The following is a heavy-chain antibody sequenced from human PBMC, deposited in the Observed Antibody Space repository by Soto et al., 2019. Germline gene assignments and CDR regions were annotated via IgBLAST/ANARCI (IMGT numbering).Heavy chain of an antibody. CDR2: ISHDGFSQ. CDR1: GFTLSNTG. D-gene: IGHD6-13*01. V-gene: IGHV3-30*18. Sequence: QVHLVESGGGVVQPGTSLRLSCVVSGFTLSNTGVHWVRQAPGKGLEWVAMISHDGFSQHYGYSVKGRLTISRDNSKNTLYLQKDRLRPEYASVYYCAKDWGSSGWYNWFDSWGQGTLVIVSS. CDR3: AKDWGSSGWYNWFDS. J-gene: IGHJ5*01.